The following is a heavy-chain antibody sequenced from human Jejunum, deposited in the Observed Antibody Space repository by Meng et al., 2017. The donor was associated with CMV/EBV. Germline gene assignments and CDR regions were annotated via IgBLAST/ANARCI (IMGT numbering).Heavy chain of an antibody. CDR2: ISSDGSNK. CDR3: VKDRGVPYYESLTGYSYFDY. V-gene: IGHV3-30*02. CDR1: YG. J-gene: IGHJ4*02. D-gene: IGHD3-9*01. Sequence: YGMHWVRQAPGKGLEWVTFISSDGSNKYYGDSVKGRFTISRDNSKNTLYMQMNSLRAEDTSVYYCVKDRGVPYYESLTGYSYFDYWGQGALVTVSS.